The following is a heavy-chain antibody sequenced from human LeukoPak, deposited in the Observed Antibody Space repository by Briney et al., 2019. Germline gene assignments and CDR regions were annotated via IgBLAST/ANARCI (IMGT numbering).Heavy chain of an antibody. D-gene: IGHD3-3*02. V-gene: IGHV3-53*01. CDR3: ARVGDHFHWYLDL. J-gene: IGHJ2*01. Sequence: PGGSLRLSCAASGFTLSTNYMNSVRQPAGKGLEGVSILYSGSSTYYAVSVEGRCTISRVSSKNTLFLQMNDLRAEDTAVYYCARVGDHFHWYLDLWGRGTLVTVSS. CDR1: GFTLSTNY. CDR2: LYSGSST.